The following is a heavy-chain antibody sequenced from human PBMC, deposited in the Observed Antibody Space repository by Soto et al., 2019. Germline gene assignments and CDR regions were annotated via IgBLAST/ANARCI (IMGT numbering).Heavy chain of an antibody. Sequence: EVKVLESGGGLVQPGGSLRLSCASSGFTFSLYPMNWVRQAPGKGLEWVSGISAGGDSTYYADSVKGRFTIFRDNSKNSVYLQMISLRVEDTAVYYCARRVWGQGTLVTVTS. V-gene: IGHV3-23*01. CDR1: GFTFSLYP. CDR2: ISAGGDST. CDR3: ARRV. J-gene: IGHJ4*02.